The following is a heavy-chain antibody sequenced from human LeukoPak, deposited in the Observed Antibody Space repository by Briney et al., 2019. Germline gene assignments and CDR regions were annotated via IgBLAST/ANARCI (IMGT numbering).Heavy chain of an antibody. D-gene: IGHD4-11*01. J-gene: IGHJ4*02. Sequence: PSETLSLTCTLSGGSITNTKYYWGWIRQPPGKGLEWIGSIYYTGSTYYNPSLKSRVTISVDTSKNQFSPKLRSVTAADTALYYCTRHTGYISGQYSNYEDSWGQGTLVTVSS. CDR2: IYYTGST. CDR3: TRHTGYISGQYSNYEDS. CDR1: GGSITNTKYY. V-gene: IGHV4-39*01.